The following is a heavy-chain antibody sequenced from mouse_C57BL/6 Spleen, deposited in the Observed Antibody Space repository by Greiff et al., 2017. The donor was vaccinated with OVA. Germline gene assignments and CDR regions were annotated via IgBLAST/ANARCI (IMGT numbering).Heavy chain of an antibody. CDR1: GYTFTDYY. V-gene: IGHV1-19*01. CDR2: INPYNGGT. Sequence: VQLQQSGPVLVKPGASVKMSCKASGYTFTDYYMNWVKQSHGKSLEWIGVINPYNGGTSYNQKFKGKATLTVDKSSSTAYMELNSLTSEDSAVYYCARGGFSYFDYWGQGTTLTVSS. CDR3: ARGGFSYFDY. J-gene: IGHJ2*01.